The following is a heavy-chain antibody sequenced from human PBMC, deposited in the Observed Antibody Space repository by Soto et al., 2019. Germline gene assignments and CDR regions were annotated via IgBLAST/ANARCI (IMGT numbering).Heavy chain of an antibody. CDR1: GFTFSSYA. CDR3: SRDDSDWFFN. J-gene: IGHJ4*02. CDR2: ISGSGGST. Sequence: PGGSLRLSCAASGFTFSSYAMSWVRQAPGKGLEWVSAISGSGGSTYYADSVKGRFTISRDNSKKTAYLQLNSLESEDTAVYYCSRDDSDWFFNWGRGPLVTVSS. D-gene: IGHD3-9*01. V-gene: IGHV3-23*01.